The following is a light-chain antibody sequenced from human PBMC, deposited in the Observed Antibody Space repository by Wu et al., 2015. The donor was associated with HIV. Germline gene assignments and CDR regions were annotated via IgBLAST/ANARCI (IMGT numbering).Light chain of an antibody. V-gene: IGKV1-5*01. CDR3: QQYDSFSYT. CDR1: QSISTW. Sequence: DIQMTQSPSTLSASVGDSVTITCRASQSISTWLAWYQQKPGKAPKLLIYESSNLESGVPSRFRGNGSETQFTLTINSLQPDDFATYYCQQYDSFSYTFGPGTKLEIK. CDR2: ESS. J-gene: IGKJ2*01.